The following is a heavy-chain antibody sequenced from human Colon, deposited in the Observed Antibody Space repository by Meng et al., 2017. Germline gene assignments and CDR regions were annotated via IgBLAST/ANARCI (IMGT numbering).Heavy chain of an antibody. D-gene: IGHD3-22*01. Sequence: ASVKVSCKASGYTFTSYAMNWVRQAPGQGLEWMGWTNTNTGNPTYAQGFTGRFVFSLDTSVSTAYLQISSLKAEDTAVYYCARGDGSDDSSGYYAYWGQGTLVTVSS. J-gene: IGHJ4*02. V-gene: IGHV7-4-1*02. CDR3: ARGDGSDDSSGYYAY. CDR2: TNTNTGNP. CDR1: GYTFTSYA.